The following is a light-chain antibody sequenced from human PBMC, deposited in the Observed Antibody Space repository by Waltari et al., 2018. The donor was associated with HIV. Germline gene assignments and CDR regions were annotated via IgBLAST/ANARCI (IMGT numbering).Light chain of an antibody. Sequence: QSALTQPRSVSGSPGQSVTTPCTGTSSDIGDLDYVSWYQQYPGKAPTVIIYEVSQRPSGVPVRFTASKSGITASLTIPGLQDEDEADYYCCSYAGTYTYVFGTGTTVTVL. J-gene: IGLJ1*01. CDR1: SSDIGDLDY. CDR2: EVS. V-gene: IGLV2-11*01. CDR3: CSYAGTYTYV.